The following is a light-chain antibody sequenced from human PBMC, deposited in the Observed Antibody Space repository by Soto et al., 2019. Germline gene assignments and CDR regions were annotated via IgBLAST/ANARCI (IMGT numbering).Light chain of an antibody. J-gene: IGKJ2*01. CDR3: QQSLTIPYT. Sequence: DIQMTQSPSSLSASVGDRVTITCRASQHISTHLNWYQQKPGKAPNLQIYAESTLQRGVPSRFSGGGSGTEFTLTINSLQPEDFATYYCQQSLTIPYTFGQGTKLEIK. V-gene: IGKV1-39*01. CDR2: AES. CDR1: QHISTH.